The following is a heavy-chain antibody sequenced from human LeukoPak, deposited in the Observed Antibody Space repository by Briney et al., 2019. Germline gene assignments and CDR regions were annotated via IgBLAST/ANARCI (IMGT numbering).Heavy chain of an antibody. D-gene: IGHD3-10*01. J-gene: IGHJ5*02. CDR1: GGSISSSSYY. Sequence: SETLSLTCTVSGGSISSSSYYWGWIRQPPGKGLEWIGSIYYSGSTYYNPSLKSRVTISVDTSKNQFSLKLSSVTAADTAVYYCARGWVLLWFGDYGGWFDPWGQGTLVTVSS. CDR3: ARGWVLLWFGDYGGWFDP. V-gene: IGHV4-39*07. CDR2: IYYSGST.